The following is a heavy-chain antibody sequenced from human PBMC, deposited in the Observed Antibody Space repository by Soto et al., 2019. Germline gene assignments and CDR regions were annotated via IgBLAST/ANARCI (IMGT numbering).Heavy chain of an antibody. D-gene: IGHD2-8*01. CDR2: ISSSSTYI. CDR3: ARGGRESTRHLDY. CDR1: GFTFSSYS. V-gene: IGHV3-21*01. Sequence: EVQLVESGGDLVKPGGSLRLSCADSGFTFSSYSMNWVRQAPGKGLEWVSSISSSSTYIYYADSVKGRFTISRDNAKNSLYLQMNSLSAEETAVYYCARGGRESTRHLDYWGQGTLVTVSS. J-gene: IGHJ4*02.